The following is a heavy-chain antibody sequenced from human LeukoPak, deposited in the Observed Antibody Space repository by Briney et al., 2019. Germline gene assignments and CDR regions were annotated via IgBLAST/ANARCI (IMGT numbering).Heavy chain of an antibody. V-gene: IGHV4-4*07. Sequence: NSSETLSLTCTVSGGSISSYYWSWVRQPAGKGLEWIGRIYTSGSTNYNPSLKSRVTMSVDTSKNQFSLKLSSVTAADTAVYYCARDIQYSSGSTNWFDPWGQGTLVTVSS. CDR3: ARDIQYSSGSTNWFDP. CDR2: IYTSGST. D-gene: IGHD6-25*01. CDR1: GGSISSYY. J-gene: IGHJ5*02.